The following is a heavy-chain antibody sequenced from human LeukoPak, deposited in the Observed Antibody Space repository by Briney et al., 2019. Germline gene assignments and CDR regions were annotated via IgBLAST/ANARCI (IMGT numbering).Heavy chain of an antibody. Sequence: PSETLSLTCTVSGGSISSYYWSWIRQPAGKGLEWIGRIYTSGSTNYNPSLKSRVTLSVDTSKNQFSLKLSSVTASDTAVYYCARVEDSSGYYYPSNSYGLDVWGQGTTVTVSS. CDR3: ARVEDSSGYYYPSNSYGLDV. D-gene: IGHD3-22*01. CDR1: GGSISSYY. J-gene: IGHJ6*02. V-gene: IGHV4-4*07. CDR2: IYTSGST.